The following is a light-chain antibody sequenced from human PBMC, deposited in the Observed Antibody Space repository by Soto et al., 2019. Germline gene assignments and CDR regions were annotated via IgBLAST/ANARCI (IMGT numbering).Light chain of an antibody. J-gene: IGKJ1*01. V-gene: IGKV3-11*01. CDR1: QNVRFY. CDR2: DAS. CDR3: QQRTNWSLT. Sequence: EIVLTQSPATLSLSPGERATLSCRASQNVRFYLAWYQQKPGQTPRLLIYDASKRASGIPARFSGSGSGTDFTLTISSLEPEDFAVYYCQQRTNWSLTFGRGTNVEVK.